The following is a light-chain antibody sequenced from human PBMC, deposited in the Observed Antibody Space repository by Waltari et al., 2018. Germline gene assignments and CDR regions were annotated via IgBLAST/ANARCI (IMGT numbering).Light chain of an antibody. CDR2: DAS. CDR1: QSIGNN. J-gene: IGKJ1*01. CDR3: QQYSDGTPWT. Sequence: EIVMTQSPSTVSVSPGERATLSCRATQSIGNNLAWYQHRPGQAPRLLIYDASTRPTGVSGRFTGSGSGTEFSLTISGLQSEDFAIYYCQQYSDGTPWTFGQGTKVEI. V-gene: IGKV3-15*01.